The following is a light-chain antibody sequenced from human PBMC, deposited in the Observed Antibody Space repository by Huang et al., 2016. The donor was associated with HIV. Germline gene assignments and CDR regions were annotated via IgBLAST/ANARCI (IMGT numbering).Light chain of an antibody. CDR1: QTIGTY. Sequence: EVVLTQSPPTLSLFPGETATLSCRASQTIGTYVAWYQQRPGQGPRLRIYDGSNRAAGVPALISGAGSGTTFTLSISGLESEDFGVYYCQQRRSWPLTFGGGTKVEV. J-gene: IGKJ4*01. CDR3: QQRRSWPLT. V-gene: IGKV3-11*01. CDR2: DGS.